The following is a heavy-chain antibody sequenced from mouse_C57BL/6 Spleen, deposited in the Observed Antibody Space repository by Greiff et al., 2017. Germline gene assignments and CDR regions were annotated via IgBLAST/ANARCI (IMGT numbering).Heavy chain of an antibody. J-gene: IGHJ2*01. V-gene: IGHV1-61*01. D-gene: IGHD2-4*01. CDR1: GYTFTSYW. CDR2: IYPSDSET. CDR3: ARNPHYDYDYFDY. Sequence: QVQLQQPGAELVRPGSSVKLSCKASGYTFTSYWMAWVKQRPGQGLEWIGNIYPSDSETHYNQKFKDKATLAVDKSSSTAYMQLSSLTSEDSAVYYCARNPHYDYDYFDYWGQGTTLTVSS.